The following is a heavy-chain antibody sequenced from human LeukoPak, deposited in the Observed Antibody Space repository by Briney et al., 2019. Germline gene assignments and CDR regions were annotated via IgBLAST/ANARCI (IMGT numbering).Heavy chain of an antibody. CDR3: ARDRATVTTFDAFDI. D-gene: IGHD4-17*01. V-gene: IGHV3-48*01. J-gene: IGHJ3*02. Sequence: GGSLRLSCAASGFTFSSYSMNWVRQAPGKGLEWVSYISSSSSTIYYADSVKGRFTISRDNAKNSLYLQMNSLRAEDTAVYYCARDRATVTTFDAFDIRGQGTMVTVSS. CDR1: GFTFSSYS. CDR2: ISSSSSTI.